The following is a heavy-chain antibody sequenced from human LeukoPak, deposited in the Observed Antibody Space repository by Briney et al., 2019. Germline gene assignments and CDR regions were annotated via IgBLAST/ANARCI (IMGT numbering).Heavy chain of an antibody. V-gene: IGHV1-69*01. CDR3: ARWAESGAWWGPLDA. D-gene: IGHD6-19*01. J-gene: IGHJ5*01. CDR1: AGTFSSYT. CDR2: IIPIFGTA. Sequence: AVSLSRTASAGTFSSYTISWVRQAPAQGQEWMGGIIPIFGTANYAQKFQGRVTITADESTSTAYMELSSLRSENTALYYCARWAESGAWWGPLDAWGQGTLVTVSS.